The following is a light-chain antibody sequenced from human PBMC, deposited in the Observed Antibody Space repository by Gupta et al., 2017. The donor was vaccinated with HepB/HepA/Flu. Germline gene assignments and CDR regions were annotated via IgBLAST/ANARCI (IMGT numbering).Light chain of an antibody. J-gene: IGKJ4*01. CDR2: AAS. V-gene: IGKV1-9*01. Sequence: DIQLTQSPSFLSASVGDRVTITCRASQGIGSYLAWYQQKPGKAPKLLIYAASTLQSGVPSRFSGSGSGTEFTLTISSLQPEEFATYYCQQVYSWPLTFGGGTKVEIK. CDR3: QQVYSWPLT. CDR1: QGIGSY.